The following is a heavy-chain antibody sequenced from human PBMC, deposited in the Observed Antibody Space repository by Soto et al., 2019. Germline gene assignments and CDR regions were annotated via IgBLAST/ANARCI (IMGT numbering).Heavy chain of an antibody. D-gene: IGHD6-13*01. CDR1: VYTSTNDW. Sequence: GESRKISCKASVYTSTNDWIGWVRQMPGKGLEWMGIIYPSDSDTRYNPSFQGQVTISVDKSISTAYLQMNSLRAEDTAVYYCAGLRGSPGFDYWGQGTLVTAPQ. CDR2: IYPSDSDT. CDR3: AGLRGSPGFDY. V-gene: IGHV5-51*01. J-gene: IGHJ4*02.